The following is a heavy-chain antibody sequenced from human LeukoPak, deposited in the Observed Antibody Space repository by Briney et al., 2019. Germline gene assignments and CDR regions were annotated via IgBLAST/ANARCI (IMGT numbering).Heavy chain of an antibody. Sequence: GGSLRLSCAASGFTFSSYGMHWVRQAPGKGLEWVAVIGYDGSNKYYADSVKGRFTISRDNSKNTLYLQMNSLRAEDTAVYYCARGPSPGYSSSWTPFDYWGQGTLVTVSS. CDR1: GFTFSSYG. D-gene: IGHD6-13*01. J-gene: IGHJ4*02. V-gene: IGHV3-33*01. CDR2: IGYDGSNK. CDR3: ARGPSPGYSSSWTPFDY.